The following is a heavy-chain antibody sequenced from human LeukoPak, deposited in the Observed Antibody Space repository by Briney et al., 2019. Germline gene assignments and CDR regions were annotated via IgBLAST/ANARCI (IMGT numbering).Heavy chain of an antibody. J-gene: IGHJ1*01. D-gene: IGHD6-13*01. V-gene: IGHV3-23*01. CDR3: AKHTGFSSTSIES. Sequence: GGSLRLSCAASGFTFSTCAMSWVRQVPGKGLEWVSAISGSGASTYYTDSVKGRFTISRDQSKSTLYLQMNSLRPEDTALYYCAKHTGFSSTSIESWGQGTLVTFSS. CDR2: ISGSGAST. CDR1: GFTFSTCA.